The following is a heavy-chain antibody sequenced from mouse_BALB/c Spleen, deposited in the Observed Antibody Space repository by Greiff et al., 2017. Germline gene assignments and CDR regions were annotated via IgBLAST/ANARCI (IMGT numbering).Heavy chain of an antibody. CDR2: IDPYNGGT. Sequence: EVQLQQSGPELEKPGASVKISCKASGYSFTGYNMNWVKQSNGKSLEWIGNIDPYNGGTSYNQKFKGKATLTVDKSSSTAFMHLNSLTSEDSAVYYCAKIYYRYDEGYAMDYWGQGTSVTVSS. J-gene: IGHJ4*01. CDR3: AKIYYRYDEGYAMDY. D-gene: IGHD2-14*01. V-gene: IGHV1S135*01. CDR1: GYSFTGYN.